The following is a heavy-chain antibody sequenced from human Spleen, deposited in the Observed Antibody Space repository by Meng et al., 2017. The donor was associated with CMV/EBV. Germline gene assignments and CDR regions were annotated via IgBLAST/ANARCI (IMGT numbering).Heavy chain of an antibody. J-gene: IGHJ4*02. CDR3: AKDGRYQLLYIGRGLPDY. CDR2: ISGSGVST. CDR1: GFTFSTYA. Sequence: GESLKISCAASGFTFSTYAMTWVRQAPGKGLEWVSAISGSGVSTYYADSVKGRFTISRDNSKNTLYLQMNSLRAEDTAVYYCAKDGRYQLLYIGRGLPDYWGQGTLVTVSS. V-gene: IGHV3-23*01. D-gene: IGHD2-2*02.